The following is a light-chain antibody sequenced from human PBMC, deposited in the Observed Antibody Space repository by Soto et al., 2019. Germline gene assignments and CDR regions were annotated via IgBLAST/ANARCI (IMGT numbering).Light chain of an antibody. J-gene: IGKJ4*01. CDR1: QSITYY. Sequence: DIQITQSPSSLSASVGDRVTITCRASQSITYYLNWYQQKPGKAPNLLIYAASSLQSGVPSRFSGSGSGTDFTLTISSLQPEDFATYYCQQSYSTPPTFGGGTKVDIK. CDR3: QQSYSTPPT. V-gene: IGKV1-39*01. CDR2: AAS.